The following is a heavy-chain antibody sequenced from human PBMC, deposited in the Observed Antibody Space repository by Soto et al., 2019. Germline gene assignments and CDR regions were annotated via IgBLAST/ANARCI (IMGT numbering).Heavy chain of an antibody. V-gene: IGHV1-69*06. CDR3: ARSGVAYCSSTSGYPSYWYFDL. CDR1: GGTFSSYA. CDR2: IIPIFGTA. D-gene: IGHD2-2*01. J-gene: IGHJ2*01. Sequence: QVQLVQSGAEVKKPGSSVKVSCKASGGTFSSYAISWVRQAPGQGLEWMGGIIPIFGTANYAQKFQGRVTITADKSTSTAYMELSSLISEDTAVYYCARSGVAYCSSTSGYPSYWYFDLWGRGTLVTVSS.